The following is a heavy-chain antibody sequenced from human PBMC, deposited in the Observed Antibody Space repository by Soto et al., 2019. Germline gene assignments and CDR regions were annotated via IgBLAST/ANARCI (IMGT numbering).Heavy chain of an antibody. D-gene: IGHD6-6*01. CDR2: IIPIFGTA. J-gene: IGHJ6*02. CDR3: ARDPXVGIAGRLNYYYYGMDV. CDR1: GDTFSSYP. Sequence: SVKVSCKASGDTFSSYPLSWVRQVPGQGLEWMGGIIPIFGTANYAQKFQGRVTITADKSTSTAYMELSSLRSEDTAMYYCARDPXVGIAGRLNYYYYGMDVWGQGTTVTVSS. V-gene: IGHV1-69*06.